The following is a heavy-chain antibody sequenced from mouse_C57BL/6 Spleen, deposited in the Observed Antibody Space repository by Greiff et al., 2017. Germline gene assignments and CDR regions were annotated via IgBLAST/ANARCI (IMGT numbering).Heavy chain of an antibody. J-gene: IGHJ3*01. CDR2: IYPGSGNT. CDR3: AREEVDGYYGCAY. Sequence: VKLMESGAELVRPGASVKLSCKASGYTFTDYYINWVKQRPGQGLEWIARIYPGSGNTYYNEKFKGKATLTAEKSSSTAYMQLSSLTSEDSAVYFCAREEVDGYYGCAYWGQGTLVTVSA. D-gene: IGHD2-3*01. CDR1: GYTFTDYY. V-gene: IGHV1-76*01.